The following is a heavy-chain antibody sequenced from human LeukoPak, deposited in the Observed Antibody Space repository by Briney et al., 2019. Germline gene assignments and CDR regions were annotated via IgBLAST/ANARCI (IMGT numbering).Heavy chain of an antibody. CDR3: AKDGRSTYSSSWTGYGFDP. D-gene: IGHD6-13*01. V-gene: IGHV3-30-3*01. Sequence: GRSLRLSCAAPGFTFSSYAMHWVRQAPGKGLEWVAVISYDGSNKYYADSVKGRFTISRDNAKNSLYLQMSSLRAEDTAVYYCAKDGRSTYSSSWTGYGFDPWGQGTLVTVSS. J-gene: IGHJ5*02. CDR1: GFTFSSYA. CDR2: ISYDGSNK.